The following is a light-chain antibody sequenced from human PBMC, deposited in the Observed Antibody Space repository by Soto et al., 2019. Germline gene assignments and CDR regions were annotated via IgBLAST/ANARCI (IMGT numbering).Light chain of an antibody. J-gene: IGKJ5*01. CDR2: DAS. Sequence: EIVLTQSPATLSLSPGERATLSCRASQSVSSYLAWYQQKPGQAPRLLIYDASNRATGIPARFSGSGSGTDFTLTISSLEPDDFGVYYCQQRSKWPLTFGQGTRLEIK. CDR1: QSVSSY. CDR3: QQRSKWPLT. V-gene: IGKV3-11*01.